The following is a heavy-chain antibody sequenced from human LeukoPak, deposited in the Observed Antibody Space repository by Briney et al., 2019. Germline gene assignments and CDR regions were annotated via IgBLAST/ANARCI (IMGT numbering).Heavy chain of an antibody. D-gene: IGHD4-11*01. Sequence: SGPTLVKRTQTLTLTCTFSGFSLSNSGVGVGWIRQPPGKALEWLALIYWDDDKRYSPSLKSRLTITKDTSKNQVVLTMTNMDPVDTATYYCAYRTTTGNYVRWFDPWGQGTLVTVSS. V-gene: IGHV2-5*02. J-gene: IGHJ5*02. CDR2: IYWDDDK. CDR3: AYRTTTGNYVRWFDP. CDR1: GFSLSNSGVG.